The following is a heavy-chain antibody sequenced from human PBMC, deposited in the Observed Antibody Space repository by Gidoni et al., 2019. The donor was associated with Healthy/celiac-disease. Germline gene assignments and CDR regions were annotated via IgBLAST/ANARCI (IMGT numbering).Heavy chain of an antibody. V-gene: IGHV4-61*02. D-gene: IGHD3-10*01. CDR1: GRSISSGSYY. J-gene: IGHJ6*02. CDR2: IYTSGRT. Sequence: QVQLQESGPGLAKPSQTLSLTCTDPGRSISSGSYYWSWIRQPAGKGLEWIGRIYTSGRTNYNPSLKSRVTISVDTSKNQFSLKLSSVTAADTAVYYCARGYYYGSGRAGDYYYYGMDVWGQGTTVTVSS. CDR3: ARGYYYGSGRAGDYYYYGMDV.